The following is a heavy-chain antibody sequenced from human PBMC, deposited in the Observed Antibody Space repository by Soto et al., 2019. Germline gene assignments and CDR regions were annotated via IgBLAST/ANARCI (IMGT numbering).Heavy chain of an antibody. V-gene: IGHV3-48*02. Sequence: EVQLEESGGGLVQPGGSLRLSCVASGFSFSDYSMNWVRQAPGKGLEWVSYISRSSSDIYYVDSVKGRSTISRDNDKNSLHLQMNSLRDEDTAMYYCARYGSGSNLRDPFDHWGQGTLVTVSS. CDR1: GFSFSDYS. D-gene: IGHD3-10*01. J-gene: IGHJ4*02. CDR3: ARYGSGSNLRDPFDH. CDR2: ISRSSSDI.